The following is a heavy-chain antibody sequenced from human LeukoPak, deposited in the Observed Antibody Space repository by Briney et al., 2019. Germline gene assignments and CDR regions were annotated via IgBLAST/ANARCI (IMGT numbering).Heavy chain of an antibody. Sequence: SETLSLTCTVSGGSISSSSYYWGWIRQPPGKGLEWIGSIYYSGSTYYNPSLKSRVTISVDTSKNQFSLKLSSVTAPGTAVYYCARDPHWGQGTLVTVSS. V-gene: IGHV4-39*07. CDR2: IYYSGST. J-gene: IGHJ4*02. CDR1: GGSISSSSYY. CDR3: ARDPH.